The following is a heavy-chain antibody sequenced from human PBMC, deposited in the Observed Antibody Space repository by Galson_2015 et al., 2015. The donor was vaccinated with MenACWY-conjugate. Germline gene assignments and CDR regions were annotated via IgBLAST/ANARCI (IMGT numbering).Heavy chain of an antibody. J-gene: IGHJ6*03. V-gene: IGHV3-7*04. CDR2: ITDEGGSEK. CDR3: AKDAYMDV. Sequence: GLEWVANITDEGGSEKYYVDSVKGRFTISRDNAKNSLYLQMSSLRAEDTALYYCAKDAYMDVWGKGTTVSVSS.